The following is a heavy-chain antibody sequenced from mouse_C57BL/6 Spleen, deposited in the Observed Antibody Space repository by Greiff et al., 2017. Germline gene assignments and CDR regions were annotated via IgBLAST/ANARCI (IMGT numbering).Heavy chain of an antibody. CDR1: GYTFTSYW. V-gene: IGHV1-55*01. Sequence: QVHVKQPGAELVKPGASVKMSCKASGYTFTSYWITWVKQRPGQGLEWIGDIYPGSGSTNYNEKFKSKATLTVDTSSSTAYMQLSSLTSEDSAVYYCARIYGSSYWFAYWGQGTLVTVAA. CDR3: ARIYGSSYWFAY. CDR2: IYPGSGST. J-gene: IGHJ3*01. D-gene: IGHD1-1*01.